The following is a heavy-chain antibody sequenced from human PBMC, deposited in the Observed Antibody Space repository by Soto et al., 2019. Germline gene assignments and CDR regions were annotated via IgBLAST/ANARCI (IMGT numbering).Heavy chain of an antibody. CDR1: GYPVTAYY. V-gene: IGHV1-2*02. D-gene: IGHD3-3*01. CDR2: INPATGAA. CDR3: ARGGGVGVAGSAAFDM. J-gene: IGHJ3*02. Sequence: QLHLVQSGAVVKKPGASVTVSCSASGYPVTAYYMHWVRQAPGRGLEWMGGINPATGAAKYTQTFQGRVTMARDTATSKVFMEPGGLASGDTAVFYCARGGGVGVAGSAAFDMWGQGTLVTVSS.